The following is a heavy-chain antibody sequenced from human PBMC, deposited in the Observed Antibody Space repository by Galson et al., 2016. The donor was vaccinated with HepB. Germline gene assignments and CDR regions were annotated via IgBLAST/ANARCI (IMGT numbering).Heavy chain of an antibody. J-gene: IGHJ6*04. CDR3: ARGRSNYDFWSGSDYYYYYAMDV. V-gene: IGHV4-30-4*01. D-gene: IGHD3-3*01. CDR1: GGSISTGNYY. CDR2: ICYSGNA. Sequence: TLSLTCIVSGGSISTGNYYWSWIRQPPGKGLEWIGCICYSGNAYYNPSLKSRLTISVDPSKNQFSLKVRSVTAADTAVYFCARGRSNYDFWSGSDYYYYYAMDVWGKGTTVTVSS.